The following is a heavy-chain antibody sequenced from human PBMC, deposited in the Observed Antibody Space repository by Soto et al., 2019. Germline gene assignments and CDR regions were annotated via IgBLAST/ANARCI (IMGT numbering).Heavy chain of an antibody. D-gene: IGHD3-10*01. Sequence: EVQLVESGGGLVKPGGSLRLSCAASGFTFSSYSMDWVRQAPGKGLEWVSSISTSGAYIYYADSVKGRFTISRANAKNSLFLQMDSLSVEDTAVYYGAGEGGPGFGELLVWGQGALVTVSS. J-gene: IGHJ4*02. CDR3: AGEGGPGFGELLV. CDR2: ISTSGAYI. CDR1: GFTFSSYS. V-gene: IGHV3-21*02.